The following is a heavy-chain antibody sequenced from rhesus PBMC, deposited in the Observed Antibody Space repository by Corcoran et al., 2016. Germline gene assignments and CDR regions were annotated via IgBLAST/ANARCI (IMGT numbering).Heavy chain of an antibody. J-gene: IGHJ4*01. D-gene: IGHD4-23*01. CDR3: TRRLVTWDY. CDR1: GFTFSRYE. V-gene: IGHV3-100*02. CDR2: IGESGVTT. Sequence: DVQLVESGGGLVKPGGCMRLSCVASGFTFSRYEMHWVRPAPGKGLDWGSVIGESGVTTYFADSVKGRFTISRDNAKNSLFLQMISLRAEDTAVYYCTRRLVTWDYWGQGVLVTVSS.